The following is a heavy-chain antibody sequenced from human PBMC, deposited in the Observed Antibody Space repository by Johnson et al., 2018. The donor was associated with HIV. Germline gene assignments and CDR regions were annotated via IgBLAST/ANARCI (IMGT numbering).Heavy chain of an antibody. J-gene: IGHJ3*02. CDR1: GFTVSSNY. CDR2: IYSGGST. CDR3: ARSKDCSGGSCPDAFDI. V-gene: IGHV3-66*01. D-gene: IGHD2-15*01. Sequence: VQLVESGGGLVQPGGSLRLSCAASGFTVSSNYMSWVRQAPGKGLEWVSVIYSGGSTYYADSVKGRFTISRDNSKKTLYLQMNSLRAEEPAVYYCARSKDCSGGSCPDAFDIWGQGTMVIVSS.